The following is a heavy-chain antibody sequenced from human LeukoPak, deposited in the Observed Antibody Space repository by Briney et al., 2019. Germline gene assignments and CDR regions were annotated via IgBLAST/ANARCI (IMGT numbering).Heavy chain of an antibody. CDR1: GFTFSRLA. CDR3: AKDHEGDGYPCLDH. J-gene: IGHJ4*02. Sequence: GGSLRLSCAASGFTFSRLAMTWVRQAPGKGLEWVSTISSSGSYYADPVKGRFIISRDNSRNTLDLQMNSLRAEDTAVYYCAKDHEGDGYPCLDHWGQGALVVVSS. D-gene: IGHD3-22*01. V-gene: IGHV3-23*01. CDR2: ISSSGS.